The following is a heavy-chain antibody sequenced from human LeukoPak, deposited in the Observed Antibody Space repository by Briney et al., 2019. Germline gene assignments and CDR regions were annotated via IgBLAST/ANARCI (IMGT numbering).Heavy chain of an antibody. CDR1: GGTFSSYA. CDR2: FIPIFGTA. CDR3: ARAATTVIDYYFDY. D-gene: IGHD4-17*01. V-gene: IGHV1-69*06. J-gene: IGHJ4*02. Sequence: ASVKVSCQASGGTFSSYAMSWVRQGPGQGLELMGGFIPIFGTANYAQTFQGRVPITADKSTSTAYMELSSLRSEDTAVYYCARAATTVIDYYFDYWGQGTLVTVSS.